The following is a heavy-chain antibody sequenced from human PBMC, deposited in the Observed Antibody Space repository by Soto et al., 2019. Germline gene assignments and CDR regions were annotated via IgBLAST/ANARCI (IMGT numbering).Heavy chain of an antibody. CDR2: ISPMFGAA. Sequence: QVQLVQSGAEMKKPGSSEKDSCQSSGGTFNTYATNWVRQAPGQGPEWMGDISPMFGAANYAPKFQGRVTITADESTGTSYMQLSGLTSEDTALYFCAREVQVHTPAFVYWGQGTLVTVSS. D-gene: IGHD3-10*01. V-gene: IGHV1-69*19. J-gene: IGHJ4*02. CDR1: GGTFNTYA. CDR3: AREVQVHTPAFVY.